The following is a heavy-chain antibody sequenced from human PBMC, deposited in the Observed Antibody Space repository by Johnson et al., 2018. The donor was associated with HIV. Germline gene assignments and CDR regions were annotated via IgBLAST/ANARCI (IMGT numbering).Heavy chain of an antibody. CDR3: ARDDLGNPFSSYDAFDI. J-gene: IGHJ3*02. CDR2: IYSGGTT. V-gene: IGHV3-53*01. CDR1: GFTVSTNY. Sequence: VQLVESGGGLIQPGGSLRLSCAVSGFTVSTNYMSWVRQAPGKGLEWVSLIYSGGTTYYADSVKGRFTISRDNSKNTLFLQMNSLRAEDTAVYYCARDDLGNPFSSYDAFDIWGQGTMVTVSS. D-gene: IGHD6-13*01.